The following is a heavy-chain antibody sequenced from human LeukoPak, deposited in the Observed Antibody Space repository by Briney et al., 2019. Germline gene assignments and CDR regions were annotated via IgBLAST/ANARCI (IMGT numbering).Heavy chain of an antibody. V-gene: IGHV4-4*02. CDR1: GGSISSSNW. CDR2: IYHSGST. J-gene: IGHJ6*03. Sequence: SETLSLTCAVSGGSISSSNWWSWVRQPPGKGLEWIGEIYHSGSTNYNPSLKSRVTISVDKSKNQFSLKLSSVTAADTAVYYCARNGALRSSWYSAYYYYYMDVWGKGTTVTISS. D-gene: IGHD6-13*01. CDR3: ARNGALRSSWYSAYYYYYMDV.